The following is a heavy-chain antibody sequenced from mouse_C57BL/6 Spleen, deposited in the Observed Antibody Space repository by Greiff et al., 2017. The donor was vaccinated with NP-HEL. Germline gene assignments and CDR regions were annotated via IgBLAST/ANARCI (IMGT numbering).Heavy chain of an antibody. CDR2: IDPENGDT. V-gene: IGHV14-4*01. CDR1: GFNIKDDY. Sequence: VQLQQSGAELVRPGASVKLSCTASGFNIKDDYMHWVKQRPEQGLEWIGWIDPENGDTEYASKFQGKATITADTSSNTAYLQLSSLTSEDTAVYYCTTGLMVTTGLCYWGQGTTLTVSS. CDR3: TTGLMVTTGLCY. D-gene: IGHD2-2*01. J-gene: IGHJ2*01.